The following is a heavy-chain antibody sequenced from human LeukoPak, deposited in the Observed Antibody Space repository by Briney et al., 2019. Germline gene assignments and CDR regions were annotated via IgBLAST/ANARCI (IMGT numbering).Heavy chain of an antibody. J-gene: IGHJ5*02. CDR3: ARDARIGVAGSLGSDL. D-gene: IGHD6-19*01. CDR2: ISAYNGNT. V-gene: IGHV1-18*01. CDR1: GYSFNNFG. Sequence: ASVKVSCKASGYSFNNFGFSWVRQAPGQGLEWLGWISAYNGNTYYIQRLQDRVTLTTDASTDTAYMELTNLTSDDTATYFCARDARIGVAGSLGSDLWGQGTLLTVSS.